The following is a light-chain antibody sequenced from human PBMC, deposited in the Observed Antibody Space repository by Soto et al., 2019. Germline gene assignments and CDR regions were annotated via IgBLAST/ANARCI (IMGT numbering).Light chain of an antibody. CDR2: DTS. Sequence: QAVVTQEPSLTVSRGGTVTLTCGSSTGAATSGHYPYWFQQKPGQAPRTLIYDTSNKHSWTPARFSGSLLGGKAALTLSGAQPEDEADYYCLLSYSGTGVFGTGTKVTVL. CDR1: TGAATSGHY. CDR3: LLSYSGTGV. J-gene: IGLJ1*01. V-gene: IGLV7-46*01.